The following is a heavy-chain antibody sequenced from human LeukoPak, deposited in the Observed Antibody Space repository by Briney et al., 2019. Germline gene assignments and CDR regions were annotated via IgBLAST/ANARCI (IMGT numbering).Heavy chain of an antibody. CDR1: GESFSGYY. D-gene: IGHD6-19*01. V-gene: IGHV4-34*01. J-gene: IGHJ4*02. CDR2: INHSGST. Sequence: SETLSLTCAVYGESFSGYYWSWIRQPPGKGLEWIGEINHSGSTNYNPSLKSRVTVSVDTSKNQFSLKLSSVTAADTAVYYCARGFGSGWYSYWGQGTLVTVSS. CDR3: ARGFGSGWYSY.